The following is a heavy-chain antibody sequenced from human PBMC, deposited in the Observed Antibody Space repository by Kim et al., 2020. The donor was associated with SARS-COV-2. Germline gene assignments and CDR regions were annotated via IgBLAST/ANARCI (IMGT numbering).Heavy chain of an antibody. J-gene: IGHJ4*02. Sequence: GGSLRLSCAASEFTFNTYAMSWVRQAPGKGLEWVSGISGNGDSTFYINSVKGRFTISRDNSKNTLYLQMNSLRAEDTAVYYCAKTELESVTTGPRGNLDYWGQGTLVTVSS. CDR2: ISGNGDST. CDR3: AKTELESVTTGPRGNLDY. CDR1: EFTFNTYA. V-gene: IGHV3-23*01. D-gene: IGHD4-17*01.